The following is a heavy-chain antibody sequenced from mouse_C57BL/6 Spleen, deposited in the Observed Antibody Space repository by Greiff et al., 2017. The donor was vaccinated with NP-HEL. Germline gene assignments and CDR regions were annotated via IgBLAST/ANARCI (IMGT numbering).Heavy chain of an antibody. D-gene: IGHD1-1*01. V-gene: IGHV5-16*01. Sequence: DVHLVESEGGLVQPGSSMKLSCTASGFTFSDYYMAWVRQVPEKGLEWVANINYDGSSTYYLDSLKSRFIISRDNAKNILYLQMSRLKSEDTATYYSARGNYGSFWYFDVWGTGTTVTVSS. CDR2: INYDGSST. CDR3: ARGNYGSFWYFDV. CDR1: GFTFSDYY. J-gene: IGHJ1*03.